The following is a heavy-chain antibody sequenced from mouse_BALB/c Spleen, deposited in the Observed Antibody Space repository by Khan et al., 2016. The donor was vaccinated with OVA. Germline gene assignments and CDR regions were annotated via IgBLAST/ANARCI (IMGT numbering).Heavy chain of an antibody. CDR2: IWGGGGT. D-gene: IGHD2-14*01. CDR3: TRTYYRYDGYYSMDY. V-gene: IGHV2-6-4*01. CDR1: GFSLSRYN. J-gene: IGHJ4*01. Sequence: QVQLKESGPGLVAPSQSLSITCTVSGFSLSRYNVHWVRQPPGKGLEWLGMIWGGGGTDYTSALKSRLSISKDDSKRQVFLKMNSLQTDDTAMYXWTRTYYRYDGYYSMDYWGQGTSVTVSS.